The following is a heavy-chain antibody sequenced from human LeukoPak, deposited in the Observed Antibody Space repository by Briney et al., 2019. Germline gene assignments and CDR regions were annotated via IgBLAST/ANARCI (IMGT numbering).Heavy chain of an antibody. CDR1: GGSINSYY. CDR2: IHYTGST. V-gene: IGHV4-59*01. Sequence: PSETLSLTCSVSGGSINSYYWSWIRQPRGKGLECIVYIHYTGSTNYNPSLKSRVTISVDTSKNQFSLKLSSVTAADTAVYYCARGWIQLWSHYYYMDVWGKGTTVTVSS. CDR3: ARGWIQLWSHYYYMDV. D-gene: IGHD5-18*01. J-gene: IGHJ6*03.